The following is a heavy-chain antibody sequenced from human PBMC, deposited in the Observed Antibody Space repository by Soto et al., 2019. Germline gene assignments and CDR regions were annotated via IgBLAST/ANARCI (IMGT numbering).Heavy chain of an antibody. V-gene: IGHV3-33*01. CDR2: IWYDGTNK. J-gene: IGHJ4*02. Sequence: GGSLRLSCAASGFPFSSYGMHWVRQAPGKGLDWVAVIWYDGTNKDYADSVKGRFTISRDNSKNTLFLQMNNLRVDDTAVYYCASSSKWGQGTLGTSPQ. CDR1: GFPFSSYG. CDR3: ASSSK.